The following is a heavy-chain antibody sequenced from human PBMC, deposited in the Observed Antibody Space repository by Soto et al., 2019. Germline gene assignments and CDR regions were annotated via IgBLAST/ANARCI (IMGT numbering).Heavy chain of an antibody. Sequence: GGSLRLSCADSGFTFSGHSMNWVRQAPGKGLEWVSYISTTSSTNYADSVKGRFTISRDNAKNSLFLQMNSLRVEDTAVYYCTRKIFGEPNYWGQGTLVTVSS. J-gene: IGHJ4*02. CDR2: ISTTSST. V-gene: IGHV3-48*01. CDR3: TRKIFGEPNY. CDR1: GFTFSGHS. D-gene: IGHD3-10*01.